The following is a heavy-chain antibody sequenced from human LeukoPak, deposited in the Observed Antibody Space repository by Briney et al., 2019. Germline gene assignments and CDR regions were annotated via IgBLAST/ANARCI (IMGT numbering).Heavy chain of an antibody. CDR2: ISGSGRST. Sequence: GGSLRLSCAASGFTFSTYGMSWVRQAPGKGLEWVSGISGSGRSTYYADSVKGRFTISRDNSKNTLYLQMNSLRAEDTAVYYCAKETSRSRPYYMDVWGKGTTVTVSS. J-gene: IGHJ6*03. CDR1: GFTFSTYG. V-gene: IGHV3-23*01. CDR3: AKETSRSRPYYMDV. D-gene: IGHD1-26*01.